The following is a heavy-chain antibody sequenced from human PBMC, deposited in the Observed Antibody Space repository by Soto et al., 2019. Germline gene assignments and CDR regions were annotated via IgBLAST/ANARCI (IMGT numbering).Heavy chain of an antibody. CDR3: ARDSYYDFWSGYYPCFDP. V-gene: IGHV4-59*12. J-gene: IGHJ5*01. CDR2: IYYSGST. CDR1: GGSISSYY. D-gene: IGHD3-3*01. Sequence: SETLSLTCTVSGGSISSYYWSWIRQPPGKGLEWIGYIYYSGSTNYNPSLKSRVTISVDTSKNQFSLKLSSVTAADTAGYYCARDSYYDFWSGYYPCFDPWGRETLFTSP.